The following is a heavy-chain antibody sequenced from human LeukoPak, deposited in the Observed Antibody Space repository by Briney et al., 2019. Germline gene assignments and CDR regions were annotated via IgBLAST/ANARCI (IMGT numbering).Heavy chain of an antibody. CDR3: ATDHSRANTAWWFDP. CDR1: RYTFTRYY. J-gene: IGHJ5*02. D-gene: IGHD2-21*02. CDR2: INPSGTGT. Sequence: ASVKVSCKASRYTFTRYYMHSVRQAPGQGLEWMGVINPSGTGTSYAQKFQGRVTMSRDTSTSTLYMELSSLRSEDTDFYYCATDHSRANTAWWFDPWGQGTLVTVSS. V-gene: IGHV1-46*01.